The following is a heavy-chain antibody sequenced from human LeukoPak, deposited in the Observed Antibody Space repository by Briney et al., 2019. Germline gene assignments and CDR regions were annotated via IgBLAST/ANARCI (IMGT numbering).Heavy chain of an antibody. CDR3: ARRGGSESYLFDY. D-gene: IGHD3-10*01. CDR2: IYYSGST. Sequence: PSETLSLTCTVSGGSIGGYYWSWIRQPPGKGLQGIGYIYYSGSTNYNPSLNSRVTMSVDTSKNQFSLKLSSVTAADTAVYYCARRGGSESYLFDYWGQGTLVIVS. CDR1: GGSIGGYY. J-gene: IGHJ4*02. V-gene: IGHV4-59*08.